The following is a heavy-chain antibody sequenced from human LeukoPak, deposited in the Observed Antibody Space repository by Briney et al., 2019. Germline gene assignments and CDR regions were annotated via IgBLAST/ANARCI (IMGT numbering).Heavy chain of an antibody. J-gene: IGHJ3*01. CDR2: ISSDGDST. CDR1: GFTLSHYA. D-gene: IGHD4-17*01. Sequence: TGGSLRLSCFASGFTLSHYAMHWVRQAPGKGLEYVSVISSDGDSTSYADSVKDRFIISRDNSKSTLYLQMGSLTAEDLAVYFCVRGPQPYGDSGGRGFDFWGQGTMVTVSS. V-gene: IGHV3-64*02. CDR3: VRGPQPYGDSGGRGFDF.